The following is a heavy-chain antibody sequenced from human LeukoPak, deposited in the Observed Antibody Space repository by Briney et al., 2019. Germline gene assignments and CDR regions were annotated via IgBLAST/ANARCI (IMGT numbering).Heavy chain of an antibody. J-gene: IGHJ5*02. CDR1: GGSFSGYY. V-gene: IGHV4-34*01. D-gene: IGHD2-2*01. CDR3: ARTIVVVPAADKSGWFDP. CDR2: INHSGST. Sequence: SETLSLTCAVYGGSFSGYYWSWIRQPPGKGQEWIGEINHSGSTNYNPSLKSRVTISVDTSKNQFSLKLSSVTAADTAVYYCARTIVVVPAADKSGWFDPRGQGTLVTVSS.